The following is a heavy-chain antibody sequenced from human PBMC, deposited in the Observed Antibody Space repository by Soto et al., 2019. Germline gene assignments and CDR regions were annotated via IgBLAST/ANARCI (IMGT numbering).Heavy chain of an antibody. CDR3: AKSSGYCSSTSCSYYYYYGMDV. J-gene: IGHJ6*02. D-gene: IGHD2-2*01. CDR1: GYTFTSYA. CDR2: INAGNGNT. V-gene: IGHV1-3*01. Sequence: ASVKVSCKASGYTFTSYAMHWVRQAPGQRLEWMGWINAGNGNTKYSQKFQGRVTITRDTSASTAYMELSSLRSEDTAVYYCAKSSGYCSSTSCSYYYYYGMDVWGQGTTVTVSS.